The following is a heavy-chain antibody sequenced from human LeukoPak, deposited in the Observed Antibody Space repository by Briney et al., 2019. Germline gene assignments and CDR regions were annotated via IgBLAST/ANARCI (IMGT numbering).Heavy chain of an antibody. CDR3: ARGIAARRDLDY. D-gene: IGHD6-6*01. V-gene: IGHV1-69*05. Sequence: SVKVSCKASGGTFSSYAISWVRQAPGQGLEWMGGIIPIFGTANYAQKFQGRVTITTDESTSTAYMELSSLRSEDTAVYYCARGIAARRDLDYWGQGTLVTVSS. CDR1: GGTFSSYA. J-gene: IGHJ4*02. CDR2: IIPIFGTA.